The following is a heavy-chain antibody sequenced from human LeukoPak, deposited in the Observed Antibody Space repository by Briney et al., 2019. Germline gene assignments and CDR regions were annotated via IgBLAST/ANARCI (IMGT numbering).Heavy chain of an antibody. Sequence: GSSVTLSCKASGGTFSSYAISWVRLAPGQGLEWMGRIIPILGIANYAQKFQGRVTITADKSTSTAYMELSSLRSEDTAVYYCVSAGERTYNWFDPWGERGLASVSS. J-gene: IGHJ5*02. CDR1: GGTFSSYA. CDR3: VSAGERTYNWFDP. V-gene: IGHV1-69*04. CDR2: IIPILGIA. D-gene: IGHD6-13*01.